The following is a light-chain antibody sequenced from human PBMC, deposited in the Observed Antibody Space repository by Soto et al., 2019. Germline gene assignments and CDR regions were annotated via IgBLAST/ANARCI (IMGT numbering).Light chain of an antibody. V-gene: IGLV2-8*01. CDR3: SSYAGSNKGV. CDR2: EVS. Sequence: QCALTQPPSASGSPGQSVTISCTGTSSDVGGYNYVSWYQQHPGKAPKLMIYEVSKRPSGVPDRFSGSKSGNTASLTVSGLQAEDEADYYCSSYAGSNKGVFGGGTQLTVL. CDR1: SSDVGGYNY. J-gene: IGLJ2*01.